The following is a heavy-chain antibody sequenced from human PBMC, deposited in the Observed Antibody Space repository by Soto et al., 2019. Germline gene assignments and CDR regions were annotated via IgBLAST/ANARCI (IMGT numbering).Heavy chain of an antibody. Sequence: PGGSLRLSCAASEFTFSTYAMSWVRQAPGKGLGWVSSIGSGGSPTYYADSVKGRFTISRDNSKNTLYLQMNSLRAEDTAVYYCAKGALSTYFDWGQGTLVTVSS. V-gene: IGHV3-23*01. CDR3: AKGALSTYFD. CDR1: EFTFSTYA. J-gene: IGHJ4*02. CDR2: IGSGGSPT. D-gene: IGHD3-9*01.